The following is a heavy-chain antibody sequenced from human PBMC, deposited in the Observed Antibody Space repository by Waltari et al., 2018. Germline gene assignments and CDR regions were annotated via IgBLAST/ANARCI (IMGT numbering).Heavy chain of an antibody. CDR3: ASSYYDTSGYSPFDY. D-gene: IGHD3-22*01. V-gene: IGHV4-34*01. CDR1: GGTFHGHY. Sequence: QVQLQQGGAGLLKPSETLSLTCAVYGGTFHGHYWNWNRQPPGKGLEWIGQINDSGSTNYNPSLRSRVTISVDTSKNQFSLNLSSVTAADTAVYYCASSYYDTSGYSPFDYWGQGTLVTVSS. J-gene: IGHJ4*02. CDR2: INDSGST.